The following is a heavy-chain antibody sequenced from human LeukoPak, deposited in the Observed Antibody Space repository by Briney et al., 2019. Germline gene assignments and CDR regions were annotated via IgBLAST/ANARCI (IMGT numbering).Heavy chain of an antibody. CDR1: GFTFSSYG. V-gene: IGHV3-33*06. CDR3: AKTLTPYYDFWSGLDY. D-gene: IGHD3-3*01. CDR2: IWYDGSNK. J-gene: IGHJ4*02. Sequence: PGRSLRLSCAASGFTFSSYGMHWVRPGPGNGLEGVAVIWYDGSNKYYADSVKGRFTISRDNSKNALYLQMNSLRAEDTAVYYCAKTLTPYYDFWSGLDYWGQGTLVTVSS.